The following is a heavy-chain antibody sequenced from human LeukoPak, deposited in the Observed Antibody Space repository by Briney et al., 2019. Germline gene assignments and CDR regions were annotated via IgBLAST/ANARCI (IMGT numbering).Heavy chain of an antibody. CDR1: GGSISSYY. CDR3: AREDGGPRWLDP. CDR2: TNTSGTS. V-gene: IGHV4-4*07. J-gene: IGHJ5*02. D-gene: IGHD6-25*01. Sequence: SETLSLTCTVSGGSISSYYWSWIRQPAGKGLEWIGRTNTSGTSNDNPSLRSRVTMSVDTSKNQFSLNLSSVTAADTAVYYCAREDGGPRWLDPWGQGTLVTVSS.